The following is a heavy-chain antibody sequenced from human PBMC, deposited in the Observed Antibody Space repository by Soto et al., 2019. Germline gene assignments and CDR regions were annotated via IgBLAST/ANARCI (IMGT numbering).Heavy chain of an antibody. CDR1: GYTFTSYY. D-gene: IGHD4-4*01. V-gene: IGHV1-46*01. J-gene: IGHJ6*02. CDR2: INPSGGST. Sequence: ASVKVSCKASGYTFTSYYMHWVRQAPGQGLEWMGIINPSGGSTSYAQKFQGRVTMTRDTSTSTVYMELSSLRSEDTAVYYCASDPTVTTVGYYYYGMDVWGQGTTVTVSS. CDR3: ASDPTVTTVGYYYYGMDV.